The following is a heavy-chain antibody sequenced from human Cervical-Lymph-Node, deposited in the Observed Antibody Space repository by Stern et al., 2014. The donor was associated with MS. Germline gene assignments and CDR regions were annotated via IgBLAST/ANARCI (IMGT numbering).Heavy chain of an antibody. D-gene: IGHD3-22*01. CDR1: GYTFTAYY. J-gene: IGHJ4*02. Sequence: VQLVESGAEVKKPGASVKISCKASGYTFTAYYLYWVRQASGQGLEWMGIINPTGGSTTYAQTFQGRVTMTADPSTSTVYMDLSSLTSEDTAIYYCARAGSGNSNYFDYWGQGTLVTVSP. CDR2: INPTGGST. V-gene: IGHV1-46*01. CDR3: ARAGSGNSNYFDY.